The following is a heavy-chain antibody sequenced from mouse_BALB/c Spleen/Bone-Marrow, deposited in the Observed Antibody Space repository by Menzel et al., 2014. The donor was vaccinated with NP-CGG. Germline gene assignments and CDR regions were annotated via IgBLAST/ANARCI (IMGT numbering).Heavy chain of an antibody. CDR2: IRSCSSTF. CDR1: GFTFSSFG. D-gene: IGHD1-1*01. V-gene: IGHV5-17*02. CDR3: ARSGSSSGYFDY. Sequence: DVYLVESGGGLVQPGGSQTLSCAASGFTFSSFGLHRVRQAPDEGLEWVAYIRSCSSTFYYAETVIGRVTISKDNPNSTLFLQMTSLRSEETAMYYCARSGSSSGYFDYWGQGTTLTVSS. J-gene: IGHJ2*01.